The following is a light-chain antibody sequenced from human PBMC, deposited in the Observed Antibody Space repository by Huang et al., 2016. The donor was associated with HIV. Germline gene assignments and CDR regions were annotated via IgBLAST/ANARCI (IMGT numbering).Light chain of an antibody. CDR1: QSVSSN. Sequence: EIVMTQSPATLSVSPGERATLSCRASQSVSSNLAWYQQKPGQAPRRLIYGASTRATGIPARFSGSGSGTEFTLTISSLQSEDFAVYYCQQYNNWPETVGQGTKVEIK. V-gene: IGKV3-15*01. J-gene: IGKJ1*01. CDR2: GAS. CDR3: QQYNNWPET.